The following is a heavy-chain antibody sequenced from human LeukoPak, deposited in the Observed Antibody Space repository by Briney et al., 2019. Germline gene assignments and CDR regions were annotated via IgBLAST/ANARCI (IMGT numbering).Heavy chain of an antibody. CDR3: ARDYDSSGYYDPH. Sequence: GGSLRLSCAASGFTFSSYEMNWVRQAPGKGLEWVSYISSSGSTMYYADSVKGRFTISRDNAKNSLYLQMNSLRAEDTAVYYCARDYDSSGYYDPHWGQGTLVTVSS. CDR2: ISSSGSTM. J-gene: IGHJ4*02. CDR1: GFTFSSYE. D-gene: IGHD3-22*01. V-gene: IGHV3-48*03.